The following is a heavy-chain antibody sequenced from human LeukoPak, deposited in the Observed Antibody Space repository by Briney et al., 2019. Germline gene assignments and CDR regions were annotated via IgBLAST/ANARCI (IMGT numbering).Heavy chain of an antibody. CDR2: ISPDGNIE. J-gene: IGHJ4*02. Sequence: GGSLRLSCAASGFTFTTFGIHWVRRAPGKGLEWVAAISPDGNIEYYTDSVKGRFTISRDNSKNMIYLQMNSLRGEGSAVYYCAKINNDDDYWGQGTLVTVSS. CDR1: GFTFTTFG. CDR3: AKINNDDDY. V-gene: IGHV3-30*18. D-gene: IGHD1/OR15-1a*01.